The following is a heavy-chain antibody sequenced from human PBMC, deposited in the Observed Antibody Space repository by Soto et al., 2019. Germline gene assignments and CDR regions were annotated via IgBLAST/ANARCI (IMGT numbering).Heavy chain of an antibody. J-gene: IGHJ4*02. Sequence: SETLSLTCTVSGGSISGYYWSWLRQPPGKGLEWIGYIYNIGSPNYNPSLKSRVAISVDRSKNQFSLKLTSVTAADTAVYYCARLGGFYQAFDSWGQGTLVTVSS. CDR3: ARLGGFYQAFDS. CDR1: GGSISGYY. V-gene: IGHV4-59*08. CDR2: IYNIGSP. D-gene: IGHD3-22*01.